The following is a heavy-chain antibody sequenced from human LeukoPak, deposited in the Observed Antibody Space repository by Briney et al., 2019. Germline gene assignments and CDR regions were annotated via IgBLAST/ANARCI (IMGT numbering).Heavy chain of an antibody. CDR2: INHSGST. J-gene: IGHJ4*02. Sequence: SSETLSLTCAVYGGSFSGYYWSWIRQPPGKGLEWIGEINHSGSTNYNPSLKSRVTISVDTSKNQFSLKPSSVTAADTAVYYCARGRNLWFGELWGLWGQGTLVTVSS. CDR1: GGSFSGYY. D-gene: IGHD3-10*01. V-gene: IGHV4-34*01. CDR3: ARGRNLWFGELWGL.